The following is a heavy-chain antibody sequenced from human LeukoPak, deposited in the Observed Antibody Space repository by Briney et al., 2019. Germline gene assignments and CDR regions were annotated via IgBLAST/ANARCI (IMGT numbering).Heavy chain of an antibody. CDR3: TVEMATIPTPEPTFDY. CDR1: GFTFHDYA. CDR2: INWNSGSI. Sequence: GGSLRLSCAASGFTFHDYAMHWVRQVPGKGLEWVSGINWNSGSIMYADSVKGRFTISRDNAKNSLYLQMNSLRAEDTAVYYCTVEMATIPTPEPTFDYWGQGTLVTVSS. D-gene: IGHD5-24*01. V-gene: IGHV3-9*01. J-gene: IGHJ4*02.